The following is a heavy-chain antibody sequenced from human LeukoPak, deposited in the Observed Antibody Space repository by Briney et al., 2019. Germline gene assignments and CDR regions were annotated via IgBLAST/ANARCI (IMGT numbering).Heavy chain of an antibody. V-gene: IGHV3-74*01. CDR1: GFSFNNYW. Sequence: GGSLRLSCAASGFSFNNYWMHWVRQAPGKGLIWVARINTDQSSTSYADSVKGRFTISRDDAKNTLYLQMNSLRVEDTAVYYCARDGYCSGGRCYGMDVWGQGTTVTVSS. CDR3: ARDGYCSGGRCYGMDV. D-gene: IGHD2-15*01. J-gene: IGHJ6*02. CDR2: INTDQSST.